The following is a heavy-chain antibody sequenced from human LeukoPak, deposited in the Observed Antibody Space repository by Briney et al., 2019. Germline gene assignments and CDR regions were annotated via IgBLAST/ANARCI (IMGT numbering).Heavy chain of an antibody. D-gene: IGHD4-17*01. CDR3: ARTVYYGDKDWFDP. CDR2: IYSGGRT. Sequence: GGSLRLSCAASGFTVSSNYMSWVRQAPGEGLEWVSIIYSGGRTYYADSVKGRFTISRDNSNNTLYLQMNSLRAEDTAVYYCARTVYYGDKDWFDPWGQGTLVTVSS. V-gene: IGHV3-53*01. CDR1: GFTVSSNY. J-gene: IGHJ5*02.